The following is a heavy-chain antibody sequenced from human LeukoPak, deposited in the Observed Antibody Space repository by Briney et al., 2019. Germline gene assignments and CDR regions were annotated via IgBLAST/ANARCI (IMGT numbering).Heavy chain of an antibody. D-gene: IGHD3-3*01. V-gene: IGHV1-8*03. CDR1: GYTFTSYD. J-gene: IGHJ5*02. CDR2: MNPNSGNT. Sequence: ASVKVSCXASGYTFTSYDINWVRQATGQGLEWMGWMNPNSGNTGYAQKFQGRVTITRNTSISTAYMELSSLRSEDTAVYYYARGDYDFWSGYYRRFDPWGQGTLVTVSS. CDR3: ARGDYDFWSGYYRRFDP.